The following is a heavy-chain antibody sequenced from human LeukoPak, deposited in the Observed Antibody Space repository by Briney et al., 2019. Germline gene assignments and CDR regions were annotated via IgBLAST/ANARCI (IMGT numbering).Heavy chain of an antibody. D-gene: IGHD3-22*01. J-gene: IGHJ4*02. CDR3: ARIIYYYETGGFRDYFDS. Sequence: PSETLSLTCAVYGGSFSGYYWRWIRQPPGKGLEWIGEINLSGGPNYNPSLKSRVTMSVDTSKNQFSLKLSSVTAADTAIYYCARIIYYYETGGFRDYFDSWGQGTLVTVSS. CDR2: INLSGGP. CDR1: GGSFSGYY. V-gene: IGHV4-34*01.